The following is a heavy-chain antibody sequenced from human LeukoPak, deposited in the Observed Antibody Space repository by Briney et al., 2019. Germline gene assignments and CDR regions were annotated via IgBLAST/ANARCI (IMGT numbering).Heavy chain of an antibody. V-gene: IGHV4-61*02. CDR1: GGSISSGSYY. Sequence: PSQTLSLTCTVSGGSISSGSYYWSWIRQPAGKGLEWIGRIYTSGSTNYNPSLKSRVTISVDTSKNQFSLKLSSVTAADTAVYYCARDQWAAAPPFDYWGQGTLVTVSS. CDR2: IYTSGST. J-gene: IGHJ4*02. CDR3: ARDQWAAAPPFDY. D-gene: IGHD2-2*01.